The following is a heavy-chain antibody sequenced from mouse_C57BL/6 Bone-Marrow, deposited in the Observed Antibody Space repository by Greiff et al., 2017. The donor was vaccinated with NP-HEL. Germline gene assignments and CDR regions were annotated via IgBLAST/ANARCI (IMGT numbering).Heavy chain of an antibody. D-gene: IGHD4-1*01. Sequence: EVNLVESGGGLVQPGGSLSLSCAASGFTFTDYYMSWVRQPPGKALEWLGFIRNKANGYTTEYSASVKGRFTISRDNSQSILYLQMNALRAEDSATYYCARYLTGTPAFAYWGQGTLVTVSA. CDR3: ARYLTGTPAFAY. J-gene: IGHJ3*01. CDR1: GFTFTDYY. CDR2: IRNKANGYTT. V-gene: IGHV7-3*01.